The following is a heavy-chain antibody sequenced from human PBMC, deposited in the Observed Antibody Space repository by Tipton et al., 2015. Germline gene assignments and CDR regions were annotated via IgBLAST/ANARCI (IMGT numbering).Heavy chain of an antibody. CDR1: GGSVSSNNYF. Sequence: TLSLTCTVSGGSVSSNNYFWSWIRQPPGKGLEWIGYIFYSGSTSYNPSLKSRIIISIDTSKNQFSLKLSSMTAADTAVYYCARGGAGYYYDSVGYLSWGQGTLVTVSS. CDR3: ARGGAGYYYDSVGYLS. D-gene: IGHD3-22*01. J-gene: IGHJ5*02. V-gene: IGHV4-61*01. CDR2: IFYSGST.